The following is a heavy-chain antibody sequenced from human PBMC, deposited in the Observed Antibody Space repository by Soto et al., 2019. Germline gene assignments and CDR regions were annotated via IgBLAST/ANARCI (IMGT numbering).Heavy chain of an antibody. CDR2: IGTAGDT. D-gene: IGHD3-10*01. CDR1: GFTFSSYG. Sequence: PGGSLRLSCAASGFTFSSYGMHWVRQATGKGLEWVSAIGTAGDTYYPGSVKGRFTISRENAKDSLYLQMNSLRAGDTAVYYCARDGSFYGSGSYYKRPYYYGMDVWGQGTTVTVSS. J-gene: IGHJ6*02. V-gene: IGHV3-13*01. CDR3: ARDGSFYGSGSYYKRPYYYGMDV.